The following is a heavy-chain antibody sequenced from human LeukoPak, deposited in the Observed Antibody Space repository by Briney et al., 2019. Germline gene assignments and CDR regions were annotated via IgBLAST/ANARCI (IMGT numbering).Heavy chain of an antibody. Sequence: GGSLRLSCAVSGFSFSNAWMSWVRQVPGKGLEWVGRIKSRTDGATADYAAPVTGRFTISRDDSKSTLYLQMNSLKTEDTAVYYCSTDGYPPRYFDYWGQGTLVTVSS. J-gene: IGHJ4*02. D-gene: IGHD5-12*01. CDR3: STDGYPPRYFDY. V-gene: IGHV3-15*01. CDR2: IKSRTDGATA. CDR1: GFSFSNAW.